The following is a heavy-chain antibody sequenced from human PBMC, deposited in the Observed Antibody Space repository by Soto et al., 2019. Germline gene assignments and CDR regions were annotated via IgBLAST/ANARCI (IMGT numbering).Heavy chain of an antibody. Sequence: SETLSLTCTVSGVSISSGDYYWTWIRQPPGKGLEWIGYIYYSGSTYYNPSLKSRVTISVDTPKNQFSLKLSSVTAADTAVYYCARSRAYYYDSSGLLFDYWGQGTLVTVS. CDR2: IYYSGST. J-gene: IGHJ4*02. CDR1: GVSISSGDYY. CDR3: ARSRAYYYDSSGLLFDY. V-gene: IGHV4-30-4*01. D-gene: IGHD3-22*01.